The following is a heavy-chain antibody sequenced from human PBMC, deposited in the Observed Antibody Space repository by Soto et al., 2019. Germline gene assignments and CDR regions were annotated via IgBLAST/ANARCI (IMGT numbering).Heavy chain of an antibody. D-gene: IGHD4-17*01. Sequence: GGSLRLSCAASGFTFSSYGMHWVRRAPGKGLEWVAVISYDGSNKYYADSVKGRFTISRDNSKKTLYLQMISLRAEDTAVYYCAKDLRSGRDYGDYDGKDYWGQGTLVTVSS. CDR2: ISYDGSNK. V-gene: IGHV3-30*18. CDR1: GFTFSSYG. J-gene: IGHJ4*02. CDR3: AKDLRSGRDYGDYDGKDY.